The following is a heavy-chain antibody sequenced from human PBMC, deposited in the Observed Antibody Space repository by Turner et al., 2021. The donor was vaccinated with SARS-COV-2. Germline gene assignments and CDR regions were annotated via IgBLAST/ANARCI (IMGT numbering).Heavy chain of an antibody. CDR2: THNSGNT. Sequence: QVKLQESGPGRVKPSETLSLTCTVSAGPISSYYWRGIRPPAGKGRGWVGRTHNSGNTTYNPPLENRVTMSVDTSKNQFSLKVNSVTAADTAVYYYARHKSKSIDGYNFFDYWGQGTLVTVSS. CDR3: ARHKSKSIDGYNFFDY. J-gene: IGHJ4*02. V-gene: IGHV4-4*07. D-gene: IGHD5-18*01. CDR1: AGPISSYY.